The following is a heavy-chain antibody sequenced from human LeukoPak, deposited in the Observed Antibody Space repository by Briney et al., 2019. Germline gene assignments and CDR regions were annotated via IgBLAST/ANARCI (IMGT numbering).Heavy chain of an antibody. D-gene: IGHD3-22*01. J-gene: IGHJ4*02. CDR1: GFTFNRYG. V-gene: IGHV3-30*18. Sequence: GRSLRLSCAASGFTFNRYGMHWVRQAPGKGLEWVAAISSDGSGTPYLDSVKGRFTISGDNSKNTLYLQMNSLRAEDTAVYYCGKDYDSSGYYISADYWGQGTQVTVSS. CDR3: GKDYDSSGYYISADY. CDR2: ISSDGSGT.